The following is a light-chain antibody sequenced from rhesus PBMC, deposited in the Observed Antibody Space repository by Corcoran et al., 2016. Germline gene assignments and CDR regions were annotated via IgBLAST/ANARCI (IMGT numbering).Light chain of an antibody. Sequence: QSAPTQSPSVSGSLGQSVTISCTGTSSDIGRYNYVSWYRQQPGTTTKLMMFSVNLRPSGVSDRFSGSKSGNTASLTISGLRPEDEAIYYCSSYEASDTYVFGAGTRLTVL. CDR1: SSDIGRYNY. CDR3: SSYEASDTYV. J-gene: IGLJ1*01. V-gene: IGLV2-11*01. CDR2: SVN.